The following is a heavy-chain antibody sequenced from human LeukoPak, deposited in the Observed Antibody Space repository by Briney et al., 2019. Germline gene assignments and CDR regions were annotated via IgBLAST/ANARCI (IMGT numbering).Heavy chain of an antibody. Sequence: GASVKVSCKASGYTFTSYGISWVRQAPGQGPEWMGWISAYDGKTDYAEKFQGRVTMTTDTSTSTAHMELRSLRSDDTALYYYARDRGRQKWFQGFDPWGQGTLVTVSS. V-gene: IGHV1-18*01. D-gene: IGHD3-22*01. CDR3: ARDRGRQKWFQGFDP. CDR1: GYTFTSYG. CDR2: ISAYDGKT. J-gene: IGHJ5*02.